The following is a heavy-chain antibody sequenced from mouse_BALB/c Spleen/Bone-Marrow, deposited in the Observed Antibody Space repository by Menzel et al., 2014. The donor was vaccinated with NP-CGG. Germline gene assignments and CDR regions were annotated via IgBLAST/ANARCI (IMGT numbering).Heavy chain of an antibody. D-gene: IGHD1-1*01. Sequence: VQLKDSGGGLVQPGGSLKLSCAASGFDFSRHWMSWVRQAPGKGLEWIGEINPDSSTINYTPSLKDKFIISRDNAKNTLYLQMSKVRSEDTALYYCARLNYYGSLFVWGAGTTVTVSS. CDR3: ARLNYYGSLFV. J-gene: IGHJ1*01. CDR1: GFDFSRHW. CDR2: INPDSSTI. V-gene: IGHV4-1*02.